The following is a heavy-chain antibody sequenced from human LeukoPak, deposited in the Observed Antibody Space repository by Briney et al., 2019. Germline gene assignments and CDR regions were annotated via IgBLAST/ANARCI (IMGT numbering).Heavy chain of an antibody. CDR3: ARGRDPVVVVAATLEIPLYGMDV. D-gene: IGHD2-15*01. CDR1: GGSFSGYY. V-gene: IGHV4-34*01. Sequence: SETLSLTCAVYGGSFSGYYWSWIRQPPGKGLEWIGEINHSGSTNYNPSLKSRVTISVDTSKNQFSLKLSSVTAADTAVYYCARGRDPVVVVAATLEIPLYGMDVCGQGTTVTVSS. J-gene: IGHJ6*02. CDR2: INHSGST.